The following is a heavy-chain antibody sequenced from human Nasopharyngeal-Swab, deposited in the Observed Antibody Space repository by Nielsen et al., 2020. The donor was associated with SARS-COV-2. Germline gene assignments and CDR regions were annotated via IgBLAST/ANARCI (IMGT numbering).Heavy chain of an antibody. CDR3: ARDEGCFDY. CDR1: GFTFSSYA. V-gene: IGHV3-30-3*01. CDR2: ISYDGSNK. J-gene: IGHJ4*02. D-gene: IGHD2-15*01. Sequence: GGSLRLSCAASGFTFSSYAMHWVRQAPGKGLEWVAVISYDGSNKYYADSVKGRFTISRDNSKNTLYLQMNSLRAEDTAVYYCARDEGCFDYWGQGTLVTVFS.